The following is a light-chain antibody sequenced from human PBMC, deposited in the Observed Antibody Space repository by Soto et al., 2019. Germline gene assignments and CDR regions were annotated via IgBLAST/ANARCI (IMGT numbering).Light chain of an antibody. CDR1: QSISSN. CDR2: GAS. CDR3: QQYNDWYT. J-gene: IGKJ2*01. V-gene: IGKV3-15*01. Sequence: EIVMTQSPATLSVSPGERATLSCRASQSISSNLAWYQQKPGQAPMLLIYGASTRATGIPARFSGSGSGTEFTLTISSLQSEDFALYYCQQYNDWYTFGQGTKLEIK.